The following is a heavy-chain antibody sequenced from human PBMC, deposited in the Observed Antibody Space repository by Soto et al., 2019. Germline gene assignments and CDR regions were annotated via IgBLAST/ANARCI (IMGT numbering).Heavy chain of an antibody. CDR3: ARDDAFGNENGFDI. V-gene: IGHV3-33*01. J-gene: IGHJ3*02. CDR1: GSPLSPYG. D-gene: IGHD1-1*01. Sequence: QVQLVESGGGGVQPGTSLKPSGAGSGSPLSPYGFTGARKPPAKGLEWVAVIVSDGSAKYHADSVEGRFTISRDNSKDTLYLQMNNLRAEDTAVYYCARDDAFGNENGFDIWGQGTMVTVSS. CDR2: IVSDGSAK.